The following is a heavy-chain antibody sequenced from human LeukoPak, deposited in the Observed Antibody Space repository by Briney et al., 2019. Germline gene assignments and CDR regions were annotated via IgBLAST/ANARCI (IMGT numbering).Heavy chain of an antibody. CDR3: AKELIYYYMDV. CDR1: GFTFSDYY. V-gene: IGHV3-11*01. CDR2: ISSSGSTI. J-gene: IGHJ6*03. Sequence: GGSLRLSCAASGFTFSDYYMSWIRQAPGKGLEWVAYISSSGSTIKYADSVKGRFTIPRDNAKNSLYLQMNSLRAEDTAVYYCAKELIYYYMDVWGKGTTVTVSS. D-gene: IGHD2-8*01.